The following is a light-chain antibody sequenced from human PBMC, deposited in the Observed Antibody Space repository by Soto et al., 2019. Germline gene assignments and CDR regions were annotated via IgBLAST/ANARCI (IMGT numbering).Light chain of an antibody. V-gene: IGKV1-27*01. CDR2: GAS. Sequence: DIQMTQSPSSLSASVGDRVTITCRASQGISNNLAWYQQKPGKVPQLLIYGASTLQSGVPSRFSGSRSGTDFTLTISSLQPEDVATYYCQKYDSAPLTFGKGTKVEFK. CDR1: QGISNN. J-gene: IGKJ1*01. CDR3: QKYDSAPLT.